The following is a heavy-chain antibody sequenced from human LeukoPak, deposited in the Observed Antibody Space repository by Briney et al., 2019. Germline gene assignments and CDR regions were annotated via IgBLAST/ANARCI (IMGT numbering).Heavy chain of an antibody. CDR3: AKEGTSIAAAGSHFDY. Sequence: PGGSLRLSCAASGFIFSNYAMRWVRQAPGKGLEWVSAINGRGDATYYADSVRGRFTISRDNSKNTLYLQMNSLRAEDTAVYYCAKEGTSIAAAGSHFDYWGQGALVTVSS. CDR2: INGRGDAT. CDR1: GFIFSNYA. D-gene: IGHD6-13*01. V-gene: IGHV3-23*01. J-gene: IGHJ4*01.